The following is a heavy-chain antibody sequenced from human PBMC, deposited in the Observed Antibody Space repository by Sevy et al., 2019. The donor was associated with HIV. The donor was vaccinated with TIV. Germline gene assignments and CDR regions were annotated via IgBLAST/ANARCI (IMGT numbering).Heavy chain of an antibody. V-gene: IGHV3-7*01. CDR3: ARDVGKQHLFDS. D-gene: IGHD6-13*01. CDR1: GFTCSSYW. J-gene: IGHJ4*02. CDR2: IKQDGSEK. Sequence: GGSLRLSCAASGFTCSSYWMSWVRQAPGKGLEWVANIKQDGSEKYYVDSVKGRITISRDNDKNSLYLQMNSLRAEDTAVSYCARDVGKQHLFDSWGQGTLVTVSS.